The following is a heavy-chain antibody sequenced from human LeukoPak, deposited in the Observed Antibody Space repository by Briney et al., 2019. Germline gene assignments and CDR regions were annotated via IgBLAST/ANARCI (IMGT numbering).Heavy chain of an antibody. D-gene: IGHD3-10*01. CDR2: INHSGST. V-gene: IGHV4-34*01. CDR3: ARDRVYYGSGSYLRSYNWFDP. CDR1: GGSFSGYY. Sequence: ASETLSLTCAVYGGSFSGYYWSWIRQPPGKGLEWIGEINHSGSTNYNPSLKSRVTISVDTSKNQFSLKLSSVTAADTAVYYCARDRVYYGSGSYLRSYNWFDPWGQGTLVTVSS. J-gene: IGHJ5*02.